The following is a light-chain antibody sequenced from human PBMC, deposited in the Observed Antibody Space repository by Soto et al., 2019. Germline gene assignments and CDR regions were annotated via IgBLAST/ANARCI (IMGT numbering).Light chain of an antibody. V-gene: IGLV2-14*01. CDR1: SSDVGNYDY. J-gene: IGLJ1*01. CDR2: EVS. Sequence: QSALTQPASVSGSPGQSITISCAGTSSDVGNYDYVSWYQHHPGKAPKLLLYEVSHRPSGVSNRFSGCKSGNTATLTISGLQTEDEADYYCDSYRGSHTRVFGTGTKVTVL. CDR3: DSYRGSHTRV.